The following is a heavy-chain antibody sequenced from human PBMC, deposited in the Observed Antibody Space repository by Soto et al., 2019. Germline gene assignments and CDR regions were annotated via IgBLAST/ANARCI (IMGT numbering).Heavy chain of an antibody. V-gene: IGHV3-30*18. CDR2: ISFDASNK. J-gene: IGHJ3*01. Sequence: TGGSLRLSCAASGFTFSTYGMHWVRQAPGKGLEWVALISFDASNKYYADSVKGRFTISRDNSKNTLFLLMDSLRAEDTAVYYCAKEQDGSGYFDQYGVVDWGQGRTVTV. CDR1: GFTFSTYG. D-gene: IGHD3-22*01. CDR3: AKEQDGSGYFDQYGVVD.